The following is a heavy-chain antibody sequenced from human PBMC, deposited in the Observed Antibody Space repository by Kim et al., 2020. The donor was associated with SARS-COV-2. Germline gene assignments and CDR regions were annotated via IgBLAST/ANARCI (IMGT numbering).Heavy chain of an antibody. CDR1: GFTFSSYA. CDR2: ISYDGSNK. J-gene: IGHJ4*02. CDR3: ASPHGQYGSGSYYKSSFDY. V-gene: IGHV3-30*04. D-gene: IGHD3-10*01. Sequence: GGSLRLSCAASGFTFSSYAMHWVRQAPGKGLEWVAVISYDGSNKYYADSVKGRFTISRDNSKNTLYLQMNSLRAEDTAVYYCASPHGQYGSGSYYKSSFDYWGQGTLVTVSS.